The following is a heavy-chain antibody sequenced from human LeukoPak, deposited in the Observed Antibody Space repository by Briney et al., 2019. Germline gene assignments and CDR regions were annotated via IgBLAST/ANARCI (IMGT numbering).Heavy chain of an antibody. CDR2: MNTGGSA. CDR1: GFPFTTNY. J-gene: IGHJ4*02. V-gene: IGHV3-53*01. CDR3: AKGPRHSGYDFYFDY. Sequence: GGSLRLSCAASGFPFTTNYMSWVRQAPGKWLEWVSVMNTGGSAYYADSVKGRFTISRDNSKNTLYLQMNSLRAEDTAVYHCAKGPRHSGYDFYFDYWGQGTLVTVSS. D-gene: IGHD5-12*01.